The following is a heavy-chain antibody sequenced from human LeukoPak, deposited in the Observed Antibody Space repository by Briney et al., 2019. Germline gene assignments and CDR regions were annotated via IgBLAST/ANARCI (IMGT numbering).Heavy chain of an antibody. Sequence: SQTLSLTCTVSGGSISSGSYYWSWIRQPAGKGLEWIGRIYTSGSTNYNPSLKSRVTISVDTSKNQFSLKLSSVTAADTAVYYCAREHGDGSSTSWEGNFDYWGQGTLVTVSS. CDR3: AREHGDGSSTSWEGNFDY. V-gene: IGHV4-61*02. J-gene: IGHJ4*02. CDR1: GGSISSGSYY. D-gene: IGHD2-2*01. CDR2: IYTSGST.